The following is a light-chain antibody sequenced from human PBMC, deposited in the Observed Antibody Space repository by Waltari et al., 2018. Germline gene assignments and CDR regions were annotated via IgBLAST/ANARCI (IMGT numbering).Light chain of an antibody. V-gene: IGKV3-20*01. Sequence: EIVLTQSPGTLSLSPGERAIVSCRASQSVGRTLAWYQQKPGQPPLLIIYGASNRATGISDRFIGSGSRTEFSLTISGMEPEDSAVYYCQHYLRLPVAFGQGTQVEIK. CDR3: QHYLRLPVA. CDR2: GAS. J-gene: IGKJ1*01. CDR1: QSVGRT.